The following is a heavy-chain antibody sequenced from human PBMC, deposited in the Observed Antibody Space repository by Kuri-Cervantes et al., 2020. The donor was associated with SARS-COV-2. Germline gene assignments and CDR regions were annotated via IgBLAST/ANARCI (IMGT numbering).Heavy chain of an antibody. CDR2: VSYDGNNK. V-gene: IGHV3-30-3*01. D-gene: IGHD2-2*01. J-gene: IGHJ4*02. CDR3: ARESETGCSTSCSYYFDY. Sequence: GESLKISCAASGLSFRSHAMHWVRQAPGKGLEWVAVVSYDGNNKYHADSEKGRFTITRDNSNNTLSLEMSSLTAEDTAMYYCARESETGCSTSCSYYFDYWGQGTLVTVSS. CDR1: GLSFRSHA.